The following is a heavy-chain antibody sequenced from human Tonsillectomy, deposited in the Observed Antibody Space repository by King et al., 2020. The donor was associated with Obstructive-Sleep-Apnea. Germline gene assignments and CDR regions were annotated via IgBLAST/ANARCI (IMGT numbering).Heavy chain of an antibody. CDR1: GFTFSNYW. CDR3: ARALYDSGLYGHYFDY. J-gene: IGHJ4*02. Sequence: QLVQSGGGLVQPGGSLRLSCAASGFTFSNYWMTWVRQAPEKGLEWVANIKQDGSERYFVDSVNGRFTISRDNAKNSLYLQMNSLRAEDTAVYYCARALYDSGLYGHYFDYWGQGTLVTVSS. D-gene: IGHD6-19*01. V-gene: IGHV3-7*03. CDR2: IKQDGSER.